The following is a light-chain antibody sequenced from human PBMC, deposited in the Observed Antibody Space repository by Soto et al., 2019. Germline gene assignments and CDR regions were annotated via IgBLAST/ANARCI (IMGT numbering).Light chain of an antibody. CDR1: QDISGY. J-gene: IGKJ2*01. CDR3: QQLNGYPPYT. CDR2: AAS. Sequence: IQLTQSPPSLSASVGDRVTITCRASQDISGYLAWYQQNPGKAPKLLIYAASTLLSDVPSRFGANGSGTDFTLSISSLQPEDFATYYCQQLNGYPPYTFGQGTRLEIK. V-gene: IGKV1-9*01.